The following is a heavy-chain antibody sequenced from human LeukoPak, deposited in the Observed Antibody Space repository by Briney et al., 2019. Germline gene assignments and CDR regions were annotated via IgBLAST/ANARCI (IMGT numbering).Heavy chain of an antibody. CDR2: MNPNSGNT. J-gene: IGHJ5*02. Sequence: GASVKVSCKASGYTFTSYDINWVRQATGQGLEWMGWMNPNSGNTGYAQKFQGRVTITRNTSISTAYMELSSLRSEDTAVYYCARGGAIFGVAFFDPWGQGTLVTVSS. V-gene: IGHV1-8*03. D-gene: IGHD3-3*01. CDR1: GYTFTSYD. CDR3: ARGGAIFGVAFFDP.